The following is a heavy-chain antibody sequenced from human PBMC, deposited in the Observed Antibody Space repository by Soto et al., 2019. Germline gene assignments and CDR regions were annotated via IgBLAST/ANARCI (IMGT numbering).Heavy chain of an antibody. D-gene: IGHD2-2*01. CDR1: GGSISSGGYS. V-gene: IGHV4-30-2*01. J-gene: IGHJ6*02. CDR2: IYHSGST. CDR3: ARLATLGYCSSTSCHTYYGMDV. Sequence: PSETLSLTCADSGGSISSGGYSWSWIRQTPGKGLEWIGYIYHSGSTYYNPSLKSRVTISVDRSKNQFSLKLSSVTAADTAVYYCARLATLGYCSSTSCHTYYGMDVWGQGTTVTVSS.